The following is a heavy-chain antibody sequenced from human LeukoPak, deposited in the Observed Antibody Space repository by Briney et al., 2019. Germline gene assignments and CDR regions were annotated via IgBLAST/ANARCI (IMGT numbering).Heavy chain of an antibody. D-gene: IGHD3-22*01. CDR3: VRDSSRTYYHDSSGYSPFDY. CDR1: GFTFSSYS. CDR2: ISSSSSYI. J-gene: IGHJ4*02. V-gene: IGHV3-21*01. Sequence: GGSLRLSCAASGFTFSSYSMNWVRQAPGKGLEWVSSISSSSSYIYYADSVKGRFTISRDNAKNSLYLQMNSLRAEDTAVYYCVRDSSRTYYHDSSGYSPFDYWGQGTLVTVSS.